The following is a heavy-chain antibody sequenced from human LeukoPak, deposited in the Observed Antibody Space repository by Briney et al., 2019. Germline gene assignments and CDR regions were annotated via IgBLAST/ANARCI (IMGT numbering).Heavy chain of an antibody. CDR2: IYYSGST. CDR3: ARIVVVPAAIPEYNWFDP. CDR1: GGSISSYY. V-gene: IGHV4-59*12. J-gene: IGHJ5*02. D-gene: IGHD2-2*01. Sequence: SETLSLTCTVSGGSISSYYWSWIRQPPGKGLEWIGYIYYSGSTNYNPSLKSRVTISVDTSKNQFSLKLSSVTAADTAGYYCARIVVVPAAIPEYNWFDPWGQGTLVTVSS.